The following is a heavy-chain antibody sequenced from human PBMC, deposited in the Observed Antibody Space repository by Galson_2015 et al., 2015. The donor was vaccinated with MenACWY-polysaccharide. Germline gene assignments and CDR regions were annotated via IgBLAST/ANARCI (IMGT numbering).Heavy chain of an antibody. Sequence: SCKASGGTFSSYALSWVRQAPGQGLEWMGRIIPILGIANYAQKFQGRVTIIADKSTSTAYMELSSLRSEDTAVYYCARESGSYLFSWGQGTLVTVSS. CDR2: IIPILGIA. J-gene: IGHJ5*02. CDR1: GGTFSSYA. V-gene: IGHV1-69*04. CDR3: ARESGSYLFS. D-gene: IGHD1-26*01.